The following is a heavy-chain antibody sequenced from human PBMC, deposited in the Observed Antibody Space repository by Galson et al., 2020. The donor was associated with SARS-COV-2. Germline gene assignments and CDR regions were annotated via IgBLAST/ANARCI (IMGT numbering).Heavy chain of an antibody. CDR3: ANSHAVQGVIIYQWALGC. CDR2: IDFNGRSP. D-gene: IGHD3-10*01. V-gene: IGHV3-23*01. J-gene: IGHJ2*01. Sequence: GESLKISCAASGFTFKYYAMSWVRQAPGKGLEWVSGIDFNGRSPFYADSVKGRFTISRDNSKSTLYLQMNTLRAEDTAVYYCANSHAVQGVIIYQWALGCWGRGTLVIVSS. CDR1: GFTFKYYA.